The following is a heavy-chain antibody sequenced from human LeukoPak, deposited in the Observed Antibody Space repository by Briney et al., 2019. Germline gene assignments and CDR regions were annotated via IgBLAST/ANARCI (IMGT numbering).Heavy chain of an antibody. CDR2: IIPIFGTA. D-gene: IGHD3-22*01. CDR3: ARAAFRHYDSSGLLFDY. J-gene: IGHJ4*02. V-gene: IGHV1-69*05. Sequence: SVKVSCKASGGAFSSYAISWVRQAPGQGLEWMGGIIPIFGTANYAQKFQGRVTITTDESTSTAYMELSRLRSEDTAVYYCARAAFRHYDSSGLLFDYWGQGTLVTVSS. CDR1: GGAFSSYA.